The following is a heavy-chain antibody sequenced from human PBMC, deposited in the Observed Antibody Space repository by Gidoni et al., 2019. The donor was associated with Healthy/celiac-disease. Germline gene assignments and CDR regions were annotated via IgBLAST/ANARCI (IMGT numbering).Heavy chain of an antibody. J-gene: IGHJ2*01. V-gene: IGHV4-34*01. CDR3: ARVRSTTGRQWLRPFDL. D-gene: IGHD6-19*01. Sequence: QVQLQQWGAGLLKRPETLSLTCAVPGGSFSGYYWSGIRQPPGKWLEWIGEINHSGSTNYNPSLKSRVTISVDTSKNQFSLKLSSVTAADTAVYYCARVRSTTGRQWLRPFDLWGRGTLVTVSS. CDR1: GGSFSGYY. CDR2: INHSGST.